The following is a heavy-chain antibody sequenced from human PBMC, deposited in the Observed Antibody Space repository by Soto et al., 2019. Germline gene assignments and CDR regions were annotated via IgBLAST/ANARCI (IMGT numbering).Heavy chain of an antibody. D-gene: IGHD3-22*01. J-gene: IGHJ6*04. CDR3: ARDQEPYYFDCSCYAPYDGIYF. V-gene: IGHV1-69*13. CDR2: IIPIFGTA. CDR1: GGTFSSYA. Sequence: SVKVSCKASGGTFSSYAISWVRQAPGQGLEWMGGIIPIFGTANYAQKFQGRVTITADESTSTAYMELSSLRSEDTAVYYCARDQEPYYFDCSCYAPYDGIYFWAKGSSVTGSS.